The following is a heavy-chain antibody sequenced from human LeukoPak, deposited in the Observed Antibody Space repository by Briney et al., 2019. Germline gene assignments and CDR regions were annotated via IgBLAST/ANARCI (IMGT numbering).Heavy chain of an antibody. CDR2: IKQDGSEK. Sequence: PSETLSLTCAVYGGSFSGYYWSWVRQAPGKGLEWVANIKQDGSEKYYVDSVKGRFTISRDNAKNSLYLQMNSLRAEDTAVYYCARDQNDYWGQGTLVTVSS. J-gene: IGHJ4*02. CDR3: ARDQNDY. V-gene: IGHV3-7*01. CDR1: GGSFSGYY.